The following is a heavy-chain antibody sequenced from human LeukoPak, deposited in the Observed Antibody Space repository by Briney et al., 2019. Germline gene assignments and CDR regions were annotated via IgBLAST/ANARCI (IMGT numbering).Heavy chain of an antibody. CDR3: ARATGWFGELLLDY. CDR2: IISSRGIA. D-gene: IGHD3-10*01. V-gene: IGHV1-69*02. Sequence: GASVKVSCKASGGTFSSYTISWVRQAPGQGLEWMGMIISSRGIANYAQKLQGRVTITADKSPSTAYMELRSLRSEDAAVYYCARATGWFGELLLDYWGQGTLVTVSS. CDR1: GGTFSSYT. J-gene: IGHJ4*02.